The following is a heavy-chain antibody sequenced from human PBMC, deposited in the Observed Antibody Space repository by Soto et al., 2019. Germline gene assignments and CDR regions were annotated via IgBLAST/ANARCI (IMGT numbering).Heavy chain of an antibody. CDR3: AMVYNCVPPAPPDV. D-gene: IGHD2-8*01. CDR2: ISPYSGNT. CDR1: GYIFVNYG. J-gene: IGHJ6*02. V-gene: IGHV1-18*01. Sequence: QVQLVQSGDEVRKPGSSVKVSCKASGYIFVNYGIDWVRQAPGQGLEWMGWISPYSGNTHYASKVQGRLTMTTDTSTSTANMALESLPSDDTAVYYCAMVYNCVPPAPPDVWGQGTTVTVSS.